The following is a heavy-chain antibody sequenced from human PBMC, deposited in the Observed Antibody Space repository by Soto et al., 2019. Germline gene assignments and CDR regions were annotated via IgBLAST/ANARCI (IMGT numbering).Heavy chain of an antibody. CDR1: GFTVSSNY. D-gene: IGHD5-12*01. CDR2: IYSGGST. Sequence: PGGSLRLSCAASGFTVSSNYMSWVRQAPGKGLEWVSVIYSGGSTYYADSVKGRFTISRDNSKNTLYLQMNSLRAEDTAVYYCARDLSYSGYDYYYYYMDVWGKGTTVTVS. CDR3: ARDLSYSGYDYYYYYMDV. J-gene: IGHJ6*03. V-gene: IGHV3-66*01.